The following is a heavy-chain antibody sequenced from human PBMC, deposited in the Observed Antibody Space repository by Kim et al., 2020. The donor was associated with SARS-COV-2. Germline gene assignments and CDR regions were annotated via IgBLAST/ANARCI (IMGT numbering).Heavy chain of an antibody. CDR3: ARGRWFRELLRGRLGNSSDP. CDR1: GYTFTSYD. D-gene: IGHD3-10*01. J-gene: IGHJ5*02. V-gene: IGHV1-8*01. CDR2: MNPNSGNT. Sequence: ASVKVSCKASGYTFTSYDINWVRQATGQGLEWMGWMNPNSGNTCYAQKFQGRVTITRNTSISTAYMELSSLRSEDTAVYYCARGRWFRELLRGRLGNSSDPWGEGALVTVSS.